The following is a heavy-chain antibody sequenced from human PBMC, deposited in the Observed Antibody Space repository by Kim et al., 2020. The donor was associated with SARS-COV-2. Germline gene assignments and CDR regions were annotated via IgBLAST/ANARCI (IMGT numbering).Heavy chain of an antibody. CDR3: ARRGYSSRVFDY. V-gene: IGHV4-39*01. D-gene: IGHD6-13*01. Sequence: SETLSLTCTVSGGSISSSSYYWGWIRQPPGKGLEWIGSIYYSGSNYYNPSLKSQVTISVDTSKNQFSLKLSSVTAADTAVYYCARRGYSSRVFDYWGQGTLVTVSS. J-gene: IGHJ4*02. CDR2: IYYSGSN. CDR1: GGSISSSSYY.